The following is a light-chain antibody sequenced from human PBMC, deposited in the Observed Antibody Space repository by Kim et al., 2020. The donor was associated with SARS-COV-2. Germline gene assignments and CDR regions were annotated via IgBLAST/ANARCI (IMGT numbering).Light chain of an antibody. CDR3: QMWDSSSDRV. Sequence: APDKTARITSGENNIGGYRVHWYQQEPGLAPVVVIYYDSDRPSGIPERFSGSNSGNTATLTISRVEAGDEADYYCQMWDSSSDRVFGGGTQLTVL. J-gene: IGLJ3*02. CDR1: NIGGYR. CDR2: YDS. V-gene: IGLV3-21*04.